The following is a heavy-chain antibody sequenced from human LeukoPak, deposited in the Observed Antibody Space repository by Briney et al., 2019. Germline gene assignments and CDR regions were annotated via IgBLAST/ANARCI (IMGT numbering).Heavy chain of an antibody. Sequence: GGSLRLSCAVSGFTFSSYGMHWVRQAPGKGLEWVAVISHDGSDKYYADSVKGRFTISRDNSKNTVFLEMNSLRSEDTAVYLCARDAGWLRFYWYFDLWGRGTLVAVSS. CDR3: ARDAGWLRFYWYFDL. D-gene: IGHD5-24*01. CDR1: GFTFSSYG. V-gene: IGHV3-30*03. CDR2: ISHDGSDK. J-gene: IGHJ2*01.